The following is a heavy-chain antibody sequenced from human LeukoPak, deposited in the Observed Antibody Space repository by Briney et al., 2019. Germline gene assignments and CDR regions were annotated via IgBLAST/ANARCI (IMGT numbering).Heavy chain of an antibody. D-gene: IGHD4-17*01. J-gene: IGHJ4*02. CDR2: IYHSGST. CDR3: ARASGMTTNNFDY. CDR1: GYSISSGYY. V-gene: IGHV4-38-2*02. Sequence: SETLSLTCTVSGYSISSGYYWGWIRPPPGKGLEWIGSIYHSGSTYYNPSLKSRVTISVDTSKNQFSLKLSSVTAADTAVYYCARASGMTTNNFDYWGQGTLVTVSS.